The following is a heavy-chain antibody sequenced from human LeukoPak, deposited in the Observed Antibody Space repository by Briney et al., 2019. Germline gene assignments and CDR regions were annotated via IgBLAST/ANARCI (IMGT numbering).Heavy chain of an antibody. D-gene: IGHD4-11*01. V-gene: IGHV3-48*01. J-gene: IGHJ4*02. CDR2: LSRSTTII. Sequence: GGSLRLSCAASGFNFNIWSMNWVRQAPGKGLEWISYLSRSTTIIYYADSVKGRFTISRDNAKNSLYLQMNSLRAEDTAVYYCARGGTTVTARDYFDYWGQGTLVTVSS. CDR3: ARGGTTVTARDYFDY. CDR1: GFNFNIWS.